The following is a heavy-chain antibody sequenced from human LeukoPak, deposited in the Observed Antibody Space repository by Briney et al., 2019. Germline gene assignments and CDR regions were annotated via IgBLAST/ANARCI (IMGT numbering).Heavy chain of an antibody. CDR1: GYTFTSYD. V-gene: IGHV1-8*01. CDR3: AGTLVLLWFGSYGMDV. D-gene: IGHD3-10*01. J-gene: IGHJ6*02. Sequence: ASVKVSCKASGYTFTSYDINWVRQATGQGLEWMGWMNPNSGNTGYAQKFQGRVTMTRNTSISTAYMELSSPRSEDTAVYYCAGTLVLLWFGSYGMDVWGQGTTVTVSS. CDR2: MNPNSGNT.